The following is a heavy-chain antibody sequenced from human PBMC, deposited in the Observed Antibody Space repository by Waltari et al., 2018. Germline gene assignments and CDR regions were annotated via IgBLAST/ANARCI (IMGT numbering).Heavy chain of an antibody. CDR3: VREKDLDGGCVFDY. Sequence: EVQLVESGGGLVQPGGSLRLSCAASGFGFSNYWMDWVRQVPGRGRGWVARPNKDGGGTAYPDSVEGRLTISRDNAKSTLHLQMTSLTAEDTAVYYCVREKDLDGGCVFDYWGRGTLVTVSS. J-gene: IGHJ4*02. V-gene: IGHV3-74*01. CDR1: GFGFSNYW. D-gene: IGHD3-16*01. CDR2: PNKDGGGT.